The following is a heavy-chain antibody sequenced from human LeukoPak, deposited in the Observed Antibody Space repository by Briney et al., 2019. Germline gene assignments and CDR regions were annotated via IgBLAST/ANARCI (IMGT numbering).Heavy chain of an antibody. J-gene: IGHJ4*02. CDR2: IYHSGST. V-gene: IGHV4-4*02. CDR1: GGSISSSNW. Sequence: SETLSLTCAVSGGSISSSNWRSWVRQPPRQGLEWSGEIYHSGSTNYNPPLKSRVTISVDTSKNQFSLKLSSVTAADTAVYYCARKQSRAGPSCGTFDYWGQGTLVTVSS. CDR3: ARKQSRAGPSCGTFDY. D-gene: IGHD6-19*01.